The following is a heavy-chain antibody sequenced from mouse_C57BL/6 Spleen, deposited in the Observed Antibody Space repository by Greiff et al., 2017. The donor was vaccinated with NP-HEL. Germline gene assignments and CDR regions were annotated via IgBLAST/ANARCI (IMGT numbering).Heavy chain of an antibody. CDR3: ARGFTTVVDYAMDY. CDR2: ISSGSSTI. V-gene: IGHV5-17*01. CDR1: GFTFSDYG. D-gene: IGHD1-1*01. Sequence: EVQRVESGGGLVKPGGSLKLSCAASGFTFSDYGMHWVRQAPEKGLEWVAYISSGSSTIYYADTVKGRFTISRDNAKNTLFLQMTSLRSEDTAMYYCARGFTTVVDYAMDYWGQGTSVTVSS. J-gene: IGHJ4*01.